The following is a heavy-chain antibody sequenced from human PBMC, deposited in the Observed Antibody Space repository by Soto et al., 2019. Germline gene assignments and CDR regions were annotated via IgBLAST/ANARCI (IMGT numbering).Heavy chain of an antibody. Sequence: EVQLVESGGGLIQPGGSLRLSCAASGFTVSSNYMSWVRQAPGKGLEWVSVIYSGGSTYYADSVKGRFTISRDNSKNTLYLQMNSLRAEDTAVYYCARNYDSTAGGAVAIWGQGTMVTVSS. J-gene: IGHJ3*02. CDR3: ARNYDSTAGGAVAI. CDR2: IYSGGST. CDR1: GFTVSSNY. D-gene: IGHD3-22*01. V-gene: IGHV3-53*01.